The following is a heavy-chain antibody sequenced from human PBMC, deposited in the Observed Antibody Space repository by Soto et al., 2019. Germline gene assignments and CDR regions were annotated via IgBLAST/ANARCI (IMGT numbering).Heavy chain of an antibody. V-gene: IGHV3-21*01. CDR2: ISSSSSYI. Sequence: GGSLRLSCAASGFTFSSYSMNWVRQAPGKGLEWVSSISSSSSYIYYADSVKGRFTISRDNAKNSLYLQMNSLRAEDTAVYYCASISILGGGERGISDYWGQGTLVTVSS. CDR1: GFTFSSYS. CDR3: ASISILGGGERGISDY. J-gene: IGHJ4*02. D-gene: IGHD3-3*02.